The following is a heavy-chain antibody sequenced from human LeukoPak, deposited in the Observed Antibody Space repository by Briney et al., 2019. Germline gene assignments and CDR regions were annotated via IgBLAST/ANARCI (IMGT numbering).Heavy chain of an antibody. CDR1: GGSFSGYY. Sequence: SETLSLTCAVYGGSFSGYYWSWIRQPAGKGLEWIGRIYTSGSTNYNPSLKSRVTMSVDTSKNQFSLKLSSVTAADTAVYYCARDGTMVRGVIITFSSNWFDPWGQGTLVTVSS. CDR2: IYTSGST. D-gene: IGHD3-10*01. CDR3: ARDGTMVRGVIITFSSNWFDP. V-gene: IGHV4-4*07. J-gene: IGHJ5*02.